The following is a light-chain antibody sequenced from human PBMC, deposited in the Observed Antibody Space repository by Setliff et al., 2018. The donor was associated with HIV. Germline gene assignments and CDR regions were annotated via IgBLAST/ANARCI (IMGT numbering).Light chain of an antibody. CDR2: EVT. V-gene: IGLV2-14*03. J-gene: IGLJ1*01. CDR1: SSDVGGFNS. Sequence: LTQPASVSGSAGQSITISCTGTSSDVGGFNSVSWYQQHPDKAPKLIIYEVTNRPSGVSDRFFGSKSGNTASLTISGLQTEDEADYYCLSYTTSTTPYVFGTGTKVTVL. CDR3: LSYTTSTTPYV.